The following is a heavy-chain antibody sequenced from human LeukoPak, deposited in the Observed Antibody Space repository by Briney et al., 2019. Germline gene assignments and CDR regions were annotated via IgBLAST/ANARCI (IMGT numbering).Heavy chain of an antibody. V-gene: IGHV3-7*01. J-gene: IGHJ4*02. Sequence: GGSLRLSCEASGFTLSTYWMNWVCQVPGKGLDWVANINPDGSGKRYVDSVKGRFTIARDNADNSLSLQMNSLRAEDTAVYYCASWGAGGNSWGQGTLVTVSS. CDR1: GFTLSTYW. CDR2: INPDGSGK. CDR3: ASWGAGGNS. D-gene: IGHD3-16*01.